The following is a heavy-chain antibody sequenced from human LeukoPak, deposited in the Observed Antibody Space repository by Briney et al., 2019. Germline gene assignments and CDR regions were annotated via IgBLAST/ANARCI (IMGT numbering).Heavy chain of an antibody. CDR2: INHSGST. CDR1: GGSISSTNYY. CDR3: AREGEYYGSGSYCDY. J-gene: IGHJ4*02. V-gene: IGHV4-39*07. D-gene: IGHD3-10*01. Sequence: SETLSLTCTVSGGSISSTNYYWSWIRQPLGKGLEWIGEINHSGSTNYNPSLKSRVTISVDTSKNQFSLRLTSVTAADTAVYYCAREGEYYGSGSYCDYWGQGTLVTVSS.